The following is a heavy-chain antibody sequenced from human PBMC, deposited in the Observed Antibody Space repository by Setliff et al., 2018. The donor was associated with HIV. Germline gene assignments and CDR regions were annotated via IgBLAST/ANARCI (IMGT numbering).Heavy chain of an antibody. V-gene: IGHV3-11*01. Sequence: GGSLRLSCAASGFTFSHYYMHWIRQAPGKGLEWVSYISSSGSTIYYADSVKGRFTISRDNAKNSLYLQMNSLRAEDTAMYYCARDKGPPPVVHLDYWGQGTLVTVSS. CDR1: GFTFSHYY. J-gene: IGHJ4*02. CDR3: ARDKGPPPVVHLDY. D-gene: IGHD3-10*02. CDR2: ISSSGSTI.